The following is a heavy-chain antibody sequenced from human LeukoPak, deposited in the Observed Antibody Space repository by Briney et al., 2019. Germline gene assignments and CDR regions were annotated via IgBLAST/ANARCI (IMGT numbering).Heavy chain of an antibody. V-gene: IGHV3-30*02. D-gene: IGHD3-3*01. CDR2: IRYDGSDS. CDR1: GFTFGDYA. CDR3: ARGSEWSSGVSDY. Sequence: PTGGSLRLSCSAFGFTFGDYAFHWVRQAPGKGLEWLAFIRYDGSDSYYADSVKGRFTISRDNAKNSLYLQMNSLRAEDTAVYYCARGSEWSSGVSDYWGQGTLVTVSS. J-gene: IGHJ4*02.